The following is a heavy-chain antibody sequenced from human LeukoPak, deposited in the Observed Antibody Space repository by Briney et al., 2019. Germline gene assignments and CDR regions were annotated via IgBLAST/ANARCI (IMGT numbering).Heavy chain of an antibody. CDR3: ARDQRQQLILGWLDP. CDR1: GYTFIGFY. V-gene: IGHV1-2*02. J-gene: IGHJ5*02. Sequence: ASVKVSCKTSGYTFIGFYIHWVRQAPGPGLEWMGWINPNGGGTHYAQKFLARVTMASDTSVTTAYMELSSLTSDDTAVYYCARDQRQQLILGWLDPWGQGTLVTVSS. CDR2: INPNGGGT. D-gene: IGHD6-13*01.